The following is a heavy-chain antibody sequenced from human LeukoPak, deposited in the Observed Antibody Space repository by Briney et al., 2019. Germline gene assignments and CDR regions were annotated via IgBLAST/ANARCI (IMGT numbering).Heavy chain of an antibody. CDR3: ATWGLRLGALDY. D-gene: IGHD5-12*01. CDR2: IYSGGIT. Sequence: GGSLRLSCAASGFTVSNNYMTWVRQAPGQGLEWVSTIYSGGITYYADSVKGRFTISRDNSKNTLFLQMNSLRAEDTAVYYCATWGLRLGALDYWGQGTLVTVSS. CDR1: GFTVSNNY. V-gene: IGHV3-53*01. J-gene: IGHJ4*02.